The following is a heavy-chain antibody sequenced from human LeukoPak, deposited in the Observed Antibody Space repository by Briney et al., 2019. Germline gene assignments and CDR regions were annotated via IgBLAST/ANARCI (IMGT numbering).Heavy chain of an antibody. D-gene: IGHD5-24*01. CDR2: IRSKANSYAT. V-gene: IGHV3-73*01. CDR3: TRQTRDGYNDH. J-gene: IGHJ4*02. Sequence: GGFLRLSCAASGFTFSGSAMHWVRQASGKGLEWVGRIRSKANSYATAYAASVKGRFTISRDDSKNTAYLQMNSLETEDTAVYYCTRQTRDGYNDHWGQGTLVTVSS. CDR1: GFTFSGSA.